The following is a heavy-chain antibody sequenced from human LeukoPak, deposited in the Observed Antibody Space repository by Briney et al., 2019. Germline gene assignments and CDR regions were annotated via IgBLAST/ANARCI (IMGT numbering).Heavy chain of an antibody. Sequence: GGSLRLSCAASGFTFSSYGMHWVRQAPGKGLEWVAVIWYDGSNKYYADSVKGRFTISRDNSKNTLYLQMNSLRAEDTAVYYCARVVKKYCSSTSCPSGRGIDAFDIWGQGTMVTVSS. D-gene: IGHD2-2*01. CDR3: ARVVKKYCSSTSCPSGRGIDAFDI. CDR2: IWYDGSNK. CDR1: GFTFSSYG. V-gene: IGHV3-33*01. J-gene: IGHJ3*02.